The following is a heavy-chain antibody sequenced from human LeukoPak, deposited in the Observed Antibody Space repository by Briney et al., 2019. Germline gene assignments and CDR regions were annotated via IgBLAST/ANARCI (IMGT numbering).Heavy chain of an antibody. J-gene: IGHJ4*02. CDR3: ARAPLYGSCEY. D-gene: IGHD6-6*01. V-gene: IGHV1-18*01. Sequence: ASVKLSCKASGYTFSSYGISWVRQAPGQGLERMGWISGYNGNTNYAQKIQGRVTMTTDTSTSTAYMELRSLRSDDTAVYYCARAPLYGSCEYWGQGTLVTVSS. CDR1: GYTFSSYG. CDR2: ISGYNGNT.